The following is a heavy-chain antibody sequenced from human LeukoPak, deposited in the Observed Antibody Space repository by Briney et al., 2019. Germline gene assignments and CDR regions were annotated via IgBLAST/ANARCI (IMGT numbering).Heavy chain of an antibody. CDR2: IYYSGST. V-gene: IGHV4-59*08. CDR3: ARLVDTAMVKGRNWFDP. D-gene: IGHD5-18*01. Sequence: SETLSLACTVSGGSISSYYWSWVRQPPGKGLEWVGYIYYSGSTNYNPSLKSRVTISVDTSKNHFSLKLSSVTAADTAVYYCARLVDTAMVKGRNWFDPWGQGTLVTVSS. J-gene: IGHJ5*02. CDR1: GGSISSYY.